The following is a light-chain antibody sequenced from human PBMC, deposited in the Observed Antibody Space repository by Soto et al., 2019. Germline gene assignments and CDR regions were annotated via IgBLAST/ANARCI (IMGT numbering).Light chain of an antibody. CDR1: QSVSSY. CDR2: AAS. J-gene: IGKJ2*01. CDR3: QQRSNWPPKYT. Sequence: EIVLTQSPATLSLSPGERATLSCRASQSVSSYLAWYQQKPGQARRLLIYAASNRATGIPARFSGSGSGTDFTLTISSLEPEDFAVYYCQQRSNWPPKYTFGQGTKLEIK. V-gene: IGKV3-11*01.